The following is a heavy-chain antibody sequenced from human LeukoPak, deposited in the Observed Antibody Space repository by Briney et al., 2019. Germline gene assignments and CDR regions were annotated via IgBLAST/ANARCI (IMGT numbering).Heavy chain of an antibody. V-gene: IGHV4-30-4*01. CDR1: GASISSNGYY. D-gene: IGHD3-3*01. CDR3: VQYDSRNYFDP. Sequence: SQTLSLTCTVSGASISSNGYYWSWIRQPPGKGLEWIGYFSYTGSADYNPSLKSRVAISGDMSKNQLSLKLSSVTAADTAVYYCVQYDSRNYFDPWGQGTLVTVSS. J-gene: IGHJ5*02. CDR2: FSYTGSA.